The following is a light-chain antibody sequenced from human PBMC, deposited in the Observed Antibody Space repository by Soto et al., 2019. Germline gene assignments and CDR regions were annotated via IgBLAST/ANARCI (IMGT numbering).Light chain of an antibody. J-gene: IGKJ1*01. CDR1: QSISNW. CDR2: DAS. V-gene: IGKV1-5*01. CDR3: QHYNSYSEA. Sequence: DIQMTQSPSTLPASVGDRVTITCRASQSISNWLAWYQQKPGTAPKLLIYDASNLETGVPSRFSGSGSGTDFTFTISSLQPEDIATYYCQHYNSYSEAFGQGTKVDIK.